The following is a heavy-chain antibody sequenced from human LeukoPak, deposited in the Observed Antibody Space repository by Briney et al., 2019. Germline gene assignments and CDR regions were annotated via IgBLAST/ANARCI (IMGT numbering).Heavy chain of an antibody. CDR3: CLLDY. V-gene: IGHV3-30*04. D-gene: IGHD3-16*01. Sequence: GSLRRSCAASGFTFSSSAMHWLRQAPGKGLEWVAVISYDGSNKYYADSVKGRFTISRDNSKNTLYLQMNSLRAEDTAVYYCCLLDYWGQGTLVTVSS. CDR2: ISYDGSNK. J-gene: IGHJ4*02. CDR1: GFTFSSSA.